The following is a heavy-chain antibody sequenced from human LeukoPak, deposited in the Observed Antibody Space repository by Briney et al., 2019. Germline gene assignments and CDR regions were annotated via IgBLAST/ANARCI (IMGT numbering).Heavy chain of an antibody. Sequence: PSETLSLTCAVSGGPFSGYFWSWIRQSSGKGLEWIGEIHNSGTTNYNPSLKSRVTISVDTSKNQFSLKLSSVTAADTAVYYCARQEYSSSSADYWGQGTLVTVSS. CDR1: GGPFSGYF. CDR2: IHNSGTT. V-gene: IGHV4-34*01. CDR3: ARQEYSSSSADY. D-gene: IGHD6-6*01. J-gene: IGHJ4*02.